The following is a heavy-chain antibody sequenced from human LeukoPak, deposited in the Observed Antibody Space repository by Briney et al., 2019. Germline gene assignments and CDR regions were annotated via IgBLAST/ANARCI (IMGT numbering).Heavy chain of an antibody. CDR2: IIPILGIA. CDR3: ARQTTVTIGDY. CDR1: GGTFSSYA. J-gene: IGHJ4*02. Sequence: SVKASCKASGGTFSSYAISWVRQAPGQGLEWMGRIIPILGIANYAQKFQGRVTITADKSTSTAYMELSSLRSEDTAVYYCARQTTVTIGDYWGQGTLVTVSS. V-gene: IGHV1-69*04. D-gene: IGHD4-17*01.